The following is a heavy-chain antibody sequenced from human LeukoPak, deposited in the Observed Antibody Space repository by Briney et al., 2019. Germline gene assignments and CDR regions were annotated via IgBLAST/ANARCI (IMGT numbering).Heavy chain of an antibody. J-gene: IGHJ4*03. Sequence: GESLRLSCAASGFTFSSYAMSWVRQAPGKGLEWVSAISGSDGRTYYADSVKGRFTISRDNSKNTLYLQMNSLRAEDTAVYSCAKSRVEGSFCYFDCWGQGTLVT. D-gene: IGHD3-3*01. CDR3: AKSRVEGSFCYFDC. CDR1: GFTFSSYA. V-gene: IGHV3-23*01. CDR2: ISGSDGRT.